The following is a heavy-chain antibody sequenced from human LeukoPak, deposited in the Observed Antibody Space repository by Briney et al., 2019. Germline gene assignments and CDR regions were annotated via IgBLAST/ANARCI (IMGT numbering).Heavy chain of an antibody. Sequence: PGGSLRLSCAASGFSFSNYAMSWVRQAPGKGLEWVSGIGGSGGSTYYADSIYADSVKGRFTISRDNSKSTLYLQMNSLGAEDTAVYYCAKGLKGRFLEWLSQDDAFDIWGQGTMVTVSS. CDR3: AKGLKGRFLEWLSQDDAFDI. CDR2: IGGSGGST. J-gene: IGHJ3*02. CDR1: GFSFSNYA. D-gene: IGHD3-3*01. V-gene: IGHV3-23*01.